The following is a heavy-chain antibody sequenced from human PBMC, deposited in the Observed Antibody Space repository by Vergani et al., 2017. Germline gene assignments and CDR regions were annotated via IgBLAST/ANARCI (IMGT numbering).Heavy chain of an antibody. V-gene: IGHV1-69*02. CDR3: ARAYHDSSGYYGDWFDP. CDR1: GGTFSSYT. Sequence: QVQLVQSGAEVKKPGSSVKVSCKASGGTFSSYTISWVRQAPGQGLEWMGRIIPILGIANYAQKFQGRVTLTADKSTSTAYMELSSLRSEETAVYYCARAYHDSSGYYGDWFDPWGQGTLVTVSS. CDR2: IIPILGIA. J-gene: IGHJ5*02. D-gene: IGHD3-22*01.